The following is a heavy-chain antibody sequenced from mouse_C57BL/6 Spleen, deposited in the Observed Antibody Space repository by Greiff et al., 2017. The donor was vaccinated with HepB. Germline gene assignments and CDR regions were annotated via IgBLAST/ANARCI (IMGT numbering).Heavy chain of an antibody. V-gene: IGHV1-64*01. D-gene: IGHD1-1*01. CDR3: ARREGVYYYGSSWYFDV. CDR1: GYTFTSYW. J-gene: IGHJ1*03. Sequence: QVQLQQSGAELVKPGASVKLSCKASGYTFTSYWMHWVKQRPGQGLEWIGMIHPNSGSTNYNEKFKSKATLTVDKSSSTAYMQLSSLTSEDSAVYYCARREGVYYYGSSWYFDVWGTGTTVTVSS. CDR2: IHPNSGST.